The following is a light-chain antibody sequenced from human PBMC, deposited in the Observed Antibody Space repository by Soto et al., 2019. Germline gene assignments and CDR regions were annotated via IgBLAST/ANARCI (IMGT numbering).Light chain of an antibody. CDR3: QQYNNWPWT. J-gene: IGKJ1*01. V-gene: IGKV3-15*01. Sequence: EIVMTQSPATLSVSPGGRATLSCGASQSISDTLAWYQQKPGQAPRLLIYSASRRATGFPGRFSGSGSGTDFTLTISSLQSEDLAVYYCQQYNNWPWTFGQGTKVDI. CDR2: SAS. CDR1: QSISDT.